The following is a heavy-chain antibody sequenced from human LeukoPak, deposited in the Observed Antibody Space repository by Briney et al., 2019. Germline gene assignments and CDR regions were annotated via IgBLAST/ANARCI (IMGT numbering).Heavy chain of an antibody. CDR3: ARESDYDSSGYPTVPFDY. V-gene: IGHV1-46*03. CDR1: GYTFTGYY. J-gene: IGHJ4*02. D-gene: IGHD3-22*01. Sequence: ASVKVSCKASGYTFTGYYMHWVRQAPGQGLEWMGIINPSGGSTSYAQKFQGRVTMTRDTSTSTVYMELSSLRSEDTAVYYCARESDYDSSGYPTVPFDYWGQGTLVTVSS. CDR2: INPSGGST.